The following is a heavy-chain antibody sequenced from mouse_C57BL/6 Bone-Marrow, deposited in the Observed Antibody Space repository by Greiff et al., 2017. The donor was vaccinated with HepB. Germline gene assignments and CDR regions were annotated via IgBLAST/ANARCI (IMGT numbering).Heavy chain of an antibody. CDR2: ISNGGGST. V-gene: IGHV5-12*01. D-gene: IGHD1-1*01. J-gene: IGHJ1*03. CDR1: GFTFSDYY. CDR3: ARHHYYGSGYWYFDV. Sequence: EVKLMESGGGLVQPGGSLKLSCAASGFTFSDYYMYWVRQTPEKRLEWVAYISNGGGSTYYPDTVKGRFTISRDNAKNTLYLQLSRLKSEDTAMYYCARHHYYGSGYWYFDVWGTGTTVTVSS.